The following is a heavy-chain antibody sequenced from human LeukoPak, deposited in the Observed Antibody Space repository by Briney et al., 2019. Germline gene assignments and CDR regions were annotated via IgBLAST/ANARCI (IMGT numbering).Heavy chain of an antibody. Sequence: PSETLSLTCTVSGGSISSYYWSWIRQPPGKGLEWIGYIHYSGSTNYNPSLKSRVTISVDTSKNQFSLKLSSVTAADTAVYYCARRYSSGRIFDYWGQGTLVTVSS. J-gene: IGHJ4*02. D-gene: IGHD3-22*01. CDR3: ARRYSSGRIFDY. CDR1: GGSISSYY. CDR2: IHYSGST. V-gene: IGHV4-59*08.